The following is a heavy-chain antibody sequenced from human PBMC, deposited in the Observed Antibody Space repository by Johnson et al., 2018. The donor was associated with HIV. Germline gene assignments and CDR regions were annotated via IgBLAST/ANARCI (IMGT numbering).Heavy chain of an antibody. CDR2: ISSNGGST. CDR3: AREETTAPAAFDI. D-gene: IGHD4-17*01. J-gene: IGHJ3*02. Sequence: MLLVESGGGLVQPGGSLRLSCVASGFTFSSYTLHWVRQAPGKGLEYVSAISSNGGSTNYANSVKGRFTISRDNSKNTLYLQMGNLRADDMAVYYCAREETTAPAAFDIWGQGTMVTVSS. V-gene: IGHV3-64*01. CDR1: GFTFSSYT.